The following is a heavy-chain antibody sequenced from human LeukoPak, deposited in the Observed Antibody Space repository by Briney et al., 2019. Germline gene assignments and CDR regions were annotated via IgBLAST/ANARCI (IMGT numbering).Heavy chain of an antibody. CDR2: INPSGGST. D-gene: IGHD3-10*01. CDR1: GYTFTSYY. CDR3: ARGKSTGGDY. Sequence: ASVKVSCKASGYTFTSYYMHWVRQAPGQGLEGMGIINPSGGSTSYAQKFQGRVTITRHTSTSTVYMELSSLRPEGTAVYYCARGKSTGGDYWGQGTLVTVSS. V-gene: IGHV1-46*01. J-gene: IGHJ4*02.